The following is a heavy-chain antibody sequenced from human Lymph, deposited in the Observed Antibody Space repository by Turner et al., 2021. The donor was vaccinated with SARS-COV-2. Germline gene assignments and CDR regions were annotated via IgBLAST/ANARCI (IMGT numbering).Heavy chain of an antibody. CDR2: FDPEDVET. J-gene: IGHJ6*02. CDR1: GDTLTEVS. Sequence: LVQSGDVVKKHGAAVQVSCKVSGDTLTEVSMHCVRQAPRKGLEWMGCFDPEDVETIYANKFQRRVTTTDDTSTDTAYMELSSLRSEDTAVYYCATGPYDFWSGPSPGYYGIDDWGQGTTVTVSS. V-gene: IGHV1-24*01. CDR3: ATGPYDFWSGPSPGYYGIDD. D-gene: IGHD3-3*01.